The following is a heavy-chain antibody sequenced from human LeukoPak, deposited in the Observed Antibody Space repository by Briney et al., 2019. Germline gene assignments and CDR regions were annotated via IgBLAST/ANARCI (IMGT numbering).Heavy chain of an antibody. V-gene: IGHV3-66*01. Sequence: GGSLRLSFAASGFTVSTNYMSWFRQAPGRGLECVSVIYSTGSAYYADSGKGRFTLSRDNSKNTVYYQMSSLRVEDTAVYYCARGAAGLPYDYWGQGALVTVSS. J-gene: IGHJ4*02. D-gene: IGHD6-25*01. CDR3: ARGAAGLPYDY. CDR2: IYSTGSA. CDR1: GFTVSTNY.